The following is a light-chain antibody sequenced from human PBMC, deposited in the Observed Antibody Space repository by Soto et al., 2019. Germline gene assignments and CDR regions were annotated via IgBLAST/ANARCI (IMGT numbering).Light chain of an antibody. V-gene: IGLV1-47*02. CDR2: SNN. CDR1: SSNIGGTNY. CDR3: ASWDDRLGAVI. Sequence: QSVLTQPPSASGTPGQKVFTSCSGSSSNIGGTNYAYWYQQLPGAAPKLLMHSNNLRPSGVPERISGSKFGTAASLAISGLRSEDEAVYYCASWDDRLGAVIFGGGTKVTAL. J-gene: IGLJ2*01.